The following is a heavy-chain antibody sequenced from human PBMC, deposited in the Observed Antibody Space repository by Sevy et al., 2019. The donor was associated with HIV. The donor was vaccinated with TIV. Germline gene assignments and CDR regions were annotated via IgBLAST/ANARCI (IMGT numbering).Heavy chain of an antibody. J-gene: IGHJ5*02. CDR1: GYTFTSYD. CDR2: MNPNSGNT. D-gene: IGHD3-9*01. CDR3: ARVFLKVRYLDWQKRGSWFDP. Sequence: ASVKVSCKASGYTFTSYDINWVRQATGQGLEWMAWMNPNSGNTGYAQKFQGRVTMTRNTSISTAYMELSSLRSEDTAVYYCARVFLKVRYLDWQKRGSWFDPWGQGTLVTVSS. V-gene: IGHV1-8*01.